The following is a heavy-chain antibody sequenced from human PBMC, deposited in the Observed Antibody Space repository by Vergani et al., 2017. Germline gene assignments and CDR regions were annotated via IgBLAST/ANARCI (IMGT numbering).Heavy chain of an antibody. D-gene: IGHD3-22*01. Sequence: AASGFTFSSYSMNWVRQAPGKGLEWVSSISSSSSYIYYADSVKGRFTISRDNAKNSLYLQMNSLRAEDTAVYYCARDRHDYYDSSGYYPFDYWGQGTLVTVSS. CDR1: GFTFSSYS. CDR2: ISSSSSYI. V-gene: IGHV3-21*01. CDR3: ARDRHDYYDSSGYYPFDY. J-gene: IGHJ4*02.